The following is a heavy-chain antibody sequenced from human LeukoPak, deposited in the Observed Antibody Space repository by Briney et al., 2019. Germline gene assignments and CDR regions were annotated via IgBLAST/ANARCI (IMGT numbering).Heavy chain of an antibody. V-gene: IGHV4-39*01. CDR1: DDSITMYY. J-gene: IGHJ5*02. CDR3: ARHTQCLGLKWFDP. CDR2: IYYSGST. D-gene: IGHD6-19*01. Sequence: SETLSLTCSVSDDSITMYYWTWIRQPPGKGLEWIGSIYYSGSTYYNPSLKSRVTISVDTSKNQFSLKLSSVTAADTAVYYCARHTQCLGLKWFDPWGQGTLVTVSS.